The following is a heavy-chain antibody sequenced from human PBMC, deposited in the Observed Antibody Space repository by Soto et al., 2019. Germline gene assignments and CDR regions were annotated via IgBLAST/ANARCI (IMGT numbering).Heavy chain of an antibody. Sequence: PSETLSLTCTVSGGSISAYYWSWIRQPAGKGMEWVGRVHATDGTNYNPSLKSRVTMSIDTSKSQFSLNLGSLTAADTAVYYCARAVSSAAGLYFDYWGQGIMVTVYS. V-gene: IGHV4-4*07. CDR3: ARAVSSAAGLYFDY. D-gene: IGHD6-13*01. CDR1: GGSISAYY. J-gene: IGHJ4*02. CDR2: VHATDGT.